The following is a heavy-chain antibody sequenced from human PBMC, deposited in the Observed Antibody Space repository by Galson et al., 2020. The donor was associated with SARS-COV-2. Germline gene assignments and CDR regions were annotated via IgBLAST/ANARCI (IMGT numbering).Heavy chain of an antibody. J-gene: IGHJ4*02. Sequence: ASVKVSCKASGYTFTSYDINWVRQATGQGLEWMGWMNPNSGNTGYAQKFQGRVTMTRNTSISTAYMELSSLRSEDTAVYYCARGHFMRAMVRVYYFDYWGQGTLVTVSS. CDR3: ARGHFMRAMVRVYYFDY. D-gene: IGHD5-18*01. CDR2: MNPNSGNT. V-gene: IGHV1-8*01. CDR1: GYTFTSYD.